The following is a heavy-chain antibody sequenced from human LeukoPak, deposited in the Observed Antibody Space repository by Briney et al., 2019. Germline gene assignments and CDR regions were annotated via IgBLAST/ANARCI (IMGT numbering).Heavy chain of an antibody. Sequence: SETLSLTCTDSGGSISSYYWSWIRQPAGKGLEWIGRIYTSGSTNYNPSLKSRVTMSVDTSKNQFSLKLSSVTAADTAVYYCARLYSSSWYFDYWGQGTLVTVSS. CDR1: GGSISSYY. D-gene: IGHD6-13*01. CDR3: ARLYSSSWYFDY. V-gene: IGHV4-4*07. CDR2: IYTSGST. J-gene: IGHJ4*02.